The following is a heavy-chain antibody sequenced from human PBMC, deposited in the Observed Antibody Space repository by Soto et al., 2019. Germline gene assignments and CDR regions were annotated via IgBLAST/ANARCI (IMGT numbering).Heavy chain of an antibody. V-gene: IGHV1-18*04. D-gene: IGHD2-15*01. CDR2: TSTNNDDR. CDR3: ARERYVASRHSQYDS. J-gene: IGHJ4*02. CDR1: GYRFSTYG. Sequence: QVQLVQSGPEVKEPGASVKVSCKASGYRFSTYGINWVRQAPGQGLEWMGWTSTNNDDRNYAQKFQGRVTFTTDTSTSRAYMELRSLISDDTAVYFCARERYVASRHSQYDSWGQGTQVTVSS.